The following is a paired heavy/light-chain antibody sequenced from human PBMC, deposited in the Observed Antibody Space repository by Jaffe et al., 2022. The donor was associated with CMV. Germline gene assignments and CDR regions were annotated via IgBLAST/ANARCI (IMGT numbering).Heavy chain of an antibody. CDR2: IIPVLGIT. D-gene: IGHD1-26*01. CDR3: ARVTSGGDAFDI. Sequence: QLVQSGAEVKKPGSSVKVSCTASGGTFRRYGITWVRQAPGQGLEWLGRIIPVLGITYYAENFRDRVTFTADTTTSTAYMDLSSLKSEDTAMFYCARVTSGGDAFDIWGQGTMVTVSS. J-gene: IGHJ3*02. CDR1: GGTFRRYG. V-gene: IGHV1-69*09.
Light chain of an antibody. CDR2: GAS. J-gene: IGKJ4*01. CDR3: QQVNTYPLT. V-gene: IGKV1-9*01. Sequence: IQLTQSPSSLSASVGDRVTITCRASQGISSYLAWYQQKPGKAPKLLIYGASTLHTGVPSRFSGSGSGADFTLTISGLQPEDFATYYCQQVNTYPLTFGGGTKVEIK. CDR1: QGISSY.